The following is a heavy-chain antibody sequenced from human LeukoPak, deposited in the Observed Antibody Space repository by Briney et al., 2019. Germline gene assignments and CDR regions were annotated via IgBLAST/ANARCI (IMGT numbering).Heavy chain of an antibody. J-gene: IGHJ4*02. Sequence: SETLSLTCTVSGDSINSYYWSWIRQPAGEGLEWIGCIYTSGTDYNPSLKSRVTMSLDTSKNQLSLKLRSVTAEDTAVYYCARAGTDGYSHFDYWGQGTLVTVSS. CDR1: GDSINSYY. CDR2: IYTSGT. V-gene: IGHV4-4*07. D-gene: IGHD3-22*01. CDR3: ARAGTDGYSHFDY.